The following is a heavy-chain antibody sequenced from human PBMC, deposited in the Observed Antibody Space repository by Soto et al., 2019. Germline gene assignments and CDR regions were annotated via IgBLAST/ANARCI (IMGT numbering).Heavy chain of an antibody. CDR3: AKARDRDAGGNSYPFDS. CDR1: GLAFSIYA. V-gene: IGHV3-23*01. CDR2: VSGTGGKT. Sequence: EVQLSESGGGLAQPGGSLRLSCAASGLAFSIYAMTWVRQAPGKGLEWVATVSGTGGKTYYADSVQGRFTISRDNSKNTLHLQMNSLRADDTALYSWAKARDRDAGGNSYPFDSWGQGTLVTVSS. J-gene: IGHJ4*02. D-gene: IGHD1-26*01.